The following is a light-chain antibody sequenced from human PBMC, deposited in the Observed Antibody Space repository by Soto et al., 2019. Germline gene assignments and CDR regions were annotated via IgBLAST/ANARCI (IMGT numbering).Light chain of an antibody. J-gene: IGKJ1*01. V-gene: IGKV1-5*01. CDR2: GAS. Sequence: DIQMTQSPPTLSASVGDRFTITCRASQSIRHYLAWYQQMPGKAPKLLIYGASTLQSGVLSRFSGSGSGTEFTLTISSLQPDDFGTYFCQHHNSYSQTFGQGTKVEIK. CDR3: QHHNSYSQT. CDR1: QSIRHY.